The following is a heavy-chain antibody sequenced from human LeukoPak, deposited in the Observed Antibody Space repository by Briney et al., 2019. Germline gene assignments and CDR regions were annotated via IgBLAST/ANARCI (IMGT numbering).Heavy chain of an antibody. V-gene: IGHV3-23*01. Sequence: GGSLRLSCAASGFTFSTYPMSWVRQAPGKGLEWVSSITGSGGSTYHADSVKGRFTISRDNSKNTLYPQMNSLRAEDTAVYYCAKDDGYNFFVYWGQGTLVTVSS. CDR2: ITGSGGST. CDR3: AKDDGYNFFVY. D-gene: IGHD5-24*01. J-gene: IGHJ4*02. CDR1: GFTFSTYP.